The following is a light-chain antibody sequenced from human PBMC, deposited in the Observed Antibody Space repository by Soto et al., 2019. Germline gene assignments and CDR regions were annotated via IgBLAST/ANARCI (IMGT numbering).Light chain of an antibody. V-gene: IGKV3-15*01. Sequence: EIVMTQSPATLSVSPGERATLSCRASQSVSSKLAWYQQKPGQAPRLLIYGASTRATGIPARFSGSGSGTEFTLTISGLQSEDFAVYYCHQYNNWLYTFGQGTKLDIK. CDR1: QSVSSK. CDR3: HQYNNWLYT. CDR2: GAS. J-gene: IGKJ2*01.